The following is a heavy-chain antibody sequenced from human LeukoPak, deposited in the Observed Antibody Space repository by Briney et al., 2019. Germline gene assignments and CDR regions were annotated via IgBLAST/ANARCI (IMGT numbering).Heavy chain of an antibody. V-gene: IGHV3-66*01. J-gene: IGHJ4*02. CDR1: GSTISNNY. CDR2: ISDAGRK. CDR3: ARDAWSGYFILGEGY. D-gene: IGHD3-3*01. Sequence: GGSLKLSCEVSGSTISNNYMNWVRQAPGNGLEWISFISDAGRKEYADSVRGRFTISRDISKNTVYLQMNSLRDEDTAVYYCARDAWSGYFILGEGYWGQGTLVTVSS.